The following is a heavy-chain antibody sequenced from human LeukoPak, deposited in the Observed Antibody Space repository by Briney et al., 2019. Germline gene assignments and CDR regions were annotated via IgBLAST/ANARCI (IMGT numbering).Heavy chain of an antibody. CDR1: GYTFTNYD. J-gene: IGHJ5*02. V-gene: IGHV1-8*01. CDR2: MNPNSGNT. Sequence: GASVKVSCKASGYTFTNYDINWVRQATGQGLEWMGWMNPNSGNTGYAQKFQGRVTMTRDTSTSTVYMELSNLRSEDTAVYYCARGPASIVVVTASAGGEFDPWGQGTLVTVSS. CDR3: ARGPASIVVVTASAGGEFDP. D-gene: IGHD2-21*02.